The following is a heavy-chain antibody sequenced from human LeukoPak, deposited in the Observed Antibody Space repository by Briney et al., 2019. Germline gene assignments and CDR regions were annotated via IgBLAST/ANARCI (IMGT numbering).Heavy chain of an antibody. V-gene: IGHV3-30*04. CDR2: ISYDGSNK. J-gene: IGHJ6*03. Sequence: GGSLRLSCAASGFTFSSYAMHWVRQAPGKGLEWVAVISYDGSNKYYADPVKGRFTISRDNSRNTLYLQMNSLRGEDAAVYSCARGGIPTGPYYYFYYMDVWGKGTAVAVSS. CDR1: GFTFSSYA. D-gene: IGHD3-10*01. CDR3: ARGGIPTGPYYYFYYMDV.